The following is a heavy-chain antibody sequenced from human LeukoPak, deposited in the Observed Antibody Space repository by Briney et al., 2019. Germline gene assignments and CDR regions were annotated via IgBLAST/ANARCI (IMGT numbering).Heavy chain of an antibody. CDR3: ARGGYSFDY. CDR1: GFSFTGYW. Sequence: GGSLRLSCVASGFSFTGYWMTWVRQAPGKGLEWVARLHPDGSERNYVGSVEGRFTVFGDNAKSSLFLQMRSLRVGDTAVYYCARGGYSFDYLGQGTLVTVPS. CDR2: LHPDGSER. V-gene: IGHV3-7*01. D-gene: IGHD5-12*01. J-gene: IGHJ4*02.